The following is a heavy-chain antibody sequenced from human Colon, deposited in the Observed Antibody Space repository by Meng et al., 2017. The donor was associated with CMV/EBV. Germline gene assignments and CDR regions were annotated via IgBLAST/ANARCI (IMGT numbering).Heavy chain of an antibody. CDR3: ASRYSYVGF. D-gene: IGHD5-18*01. Sequence: SLPCAASGFHFSDNYMSWIRQAPGKGLEWISYISSSSATIYYADSVKGRFTISRDNAKQTLYLQMNSLRAEDTAVYYCASRYSYVGFWGHGTLVTVSS. CDR2: ISSSSATI. CDR1: GFHFSDNY. V-gene: IGHV3-11*01. J-gene: IGHJ4*01.